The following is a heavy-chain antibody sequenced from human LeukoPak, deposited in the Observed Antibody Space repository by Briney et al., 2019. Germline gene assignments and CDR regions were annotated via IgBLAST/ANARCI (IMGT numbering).Heavy chain of an antibody. J-gene: IGHJ4*02. Sequence: ASVKVSCKASGYTFTSYDINWVRQATGQGLEWMGWMNPNSGNTGYAQKFQGRVPMTRNTSISTAYMELSSLRSEDTAVYYCARGSNRPGIAVAGTTGDVDYWGQGALVTVSS. V-gene: IGHV1-8*01. D-gene: IGHD6-19*01. CDR3: ARGSNRPGIAVAGTTGDVDY. CDR2: MNPNSGNT. CDR1: GYTFTSYD.